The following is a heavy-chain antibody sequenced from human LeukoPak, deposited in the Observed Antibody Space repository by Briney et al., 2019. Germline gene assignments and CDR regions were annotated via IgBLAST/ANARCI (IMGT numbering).Heavy chain of an antibody. D-gene: IGHD3-10*01. CDR3: ARRRWGYGSGSYDY. CDR1: GFTFSSYG. CDR2: ISYTGST. J-gene: IGHJ4*02. Sequence: PGGSLRLSCAASGFTFSSYGMHWVRQPPGKGLEWIGEISYTGSTTNYNPSLKNRVTISVDMYKNQFSLKLISVTAADAAVYYCARRRWGYGSGSYDYWGQGTLVTVSS. V-gene: IGHV4-34*01.